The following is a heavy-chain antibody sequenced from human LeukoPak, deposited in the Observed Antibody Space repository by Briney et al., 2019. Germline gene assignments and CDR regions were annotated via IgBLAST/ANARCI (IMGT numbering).Heavy chain of an antibody. J-gene: IGHJ4*02. CDR1: GASVTSGAYH. Sequence: SETLSLTCTVSGASVTSGAYHWSWIRQSPGKGLEWIGHSENNKNNPSLKSRVTISVDTSKNQFSLKLSSVTAADTAVYYCARGSRVKREFDYWGQGTLVTVSS. V-gene: IGHV4-61*08. D-gene: IGHD1-26*01. CDR2: SENN. CDR3: ARGSRVKREFDY.